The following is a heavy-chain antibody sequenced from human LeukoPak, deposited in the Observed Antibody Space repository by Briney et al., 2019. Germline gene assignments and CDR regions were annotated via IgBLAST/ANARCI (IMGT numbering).Heavy chain of an antibody. D-gene: IGHD1-7*01. Sequence: PSETLSLTCAVYGGSFSGYYWSWIRQPPGKGLAWIGEINHSGSTNYNPSFKSRVTISVDTSKNQFSLKLSSVAAADTPVYYCARGATTTGTTAWQRYYYYYYMDVWGKGTTVTVSS. CDR3: ARGATTTGTTAWQRYYYYYYMDV. CDR1: GGSFSGYY. CDR2: INHSGST. J-gene: IGHJ6*03. V-gene: IGHV4-34*01.